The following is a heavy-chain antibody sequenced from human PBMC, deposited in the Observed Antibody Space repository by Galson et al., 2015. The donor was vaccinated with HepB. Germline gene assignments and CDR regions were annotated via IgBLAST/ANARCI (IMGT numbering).Heavy chain of an antibody. CDR1: GYTFTGYY. CDR2: INPNSGGT. V-gene: IGHV1-2*02. CDR3: ARAEQQLVPYYFDY. Sequence: SCKASGYTFTGYYMHWVRQAPGQGLEWMGWINPNSGGTNYAQKFQGRVTMTRDTSISTAYMELSRLRSDDTAVYYCARAEQQLVPYYFDYWGQGTLVTVSS. D-gene: IGHD6-13*01. J-gene: IGHJ4*02.